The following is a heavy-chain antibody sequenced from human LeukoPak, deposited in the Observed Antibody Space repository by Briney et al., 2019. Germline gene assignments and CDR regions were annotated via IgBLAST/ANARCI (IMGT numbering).Heavy chain of an antibody. J-gene: IGHJ4*02. D-gene: IGHD5-18*01. CDR3: AKDRASVDTACDY. CDR1: GFTFSSYG. V-gene: IGHV3-30*18. CDR2: ISYDGSNK. Sequence: GRSLRLSCAASGFTFSSYGMHWVRQAPGTGLEWVAVISYDGSNKYYADSVKGRFTISRDNSKNTLYLQMNSLRAEDTAVYYCAKDRASVDTACDYWGQGTLVTVSS.